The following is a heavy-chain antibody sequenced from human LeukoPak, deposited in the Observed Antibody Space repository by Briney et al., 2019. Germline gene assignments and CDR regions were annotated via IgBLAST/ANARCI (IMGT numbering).Heavy chain of an antibody. Sequence: PGGSLRLSRAVSGLTFSRYAMSWVRQAPEKGLEWVSAISATGTTYYPDSVKGRFTISRDNSKNTVYLQMSSLRAEDTAVYYCAPNWNLDYWGQGTLVTVSS. V-gene: IGHV3-23*01. D-gene: IGHD1-1*01. CDR1: GLTFSRYA. CDR3: APNWNLDY. J-gene: IGHJ4*02. CDR2: ISATGTT.